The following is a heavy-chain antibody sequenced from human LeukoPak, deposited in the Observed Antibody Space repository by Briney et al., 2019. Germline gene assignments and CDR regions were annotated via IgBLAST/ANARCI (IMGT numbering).Heavy chain of an antibody. CDR2: ISGSGGST. Sequence: GGSLRLSCAASGFTFSSYEMNWVRQAPGKGLEWVSAISGSGGSTYYADSVKGRFTISRDNSKNTLYLQMNSLRAEDTAVYYCAKPLGQTYYYDSSGLYDAFDIWGQGTMVTVSS. J-gene: IGHJ3*02. CDR1: GFTFSSYE. CDR3: AKPLGQTYYYDSSGLYDAFDI. D-gene: IGHD3-22*01. V-gene: IGHV3-23*01.